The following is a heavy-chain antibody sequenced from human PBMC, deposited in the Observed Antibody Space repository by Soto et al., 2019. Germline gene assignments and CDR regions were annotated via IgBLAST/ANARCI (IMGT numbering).Heavy chain of an antibody. J-gene: IGHJ4*02. Sequence: SETLSLTCAVSSGSISRSNWWSWIRQPPGKGLEWIGEIYHSGSTYYNPSLKSRVTISVDTSKNQFSLKLSSVTAADTAMYYCARPRDLAFDNRGQGTVVTVSS. CDR3: ARPRDLAFDN. CDR2: IYHSGST. CDR1: SGSISRSNW. V-gene: IGHV4-4*02.